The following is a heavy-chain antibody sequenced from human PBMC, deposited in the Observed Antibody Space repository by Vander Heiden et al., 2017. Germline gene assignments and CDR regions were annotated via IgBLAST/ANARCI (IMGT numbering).Heavy chain of an antibody. J-gene: IGHJ4*02. CDR1: GFTFSSYD. Sequence: EVQLVESGGGLVQPGGSLRLSCAPSGFTFSSYDMHWVRQATGKGLEWVSAIGTAGDTYYPGSVKGRFTISRENAKNSLYLQMNSLRAGDTAVYYCARGGSSWDFDYWGQGTLVTVSS. CDR3: ARGGSSWDFDY. D-gene: IGHD6-13*01. V-gene: IGHV3-13*01. CDR2: IGTAGDT.